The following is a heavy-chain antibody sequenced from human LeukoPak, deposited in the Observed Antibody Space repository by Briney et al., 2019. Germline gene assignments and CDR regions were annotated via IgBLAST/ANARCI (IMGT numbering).Heavy chain of an antibody. D-gene: IGHD6-13*01. J-gene: IGHJ4*02. CDR3: AKDFPDEASSSPYTSFDY. CDR2: ISGSATST. CDR1: GFTFSTYA. V-gene: IGHV3-23*01. Sequence: PGGSLRLSCAASGFTFSTYAMSWVRQAPGKGLEWVSGISGSATSTYYADSVKGRFTISRDNSKNTLYLQMNSLRAEDTAVYYCAKDFPDEASSSPYTSFDYWGQGTLVTVSS.